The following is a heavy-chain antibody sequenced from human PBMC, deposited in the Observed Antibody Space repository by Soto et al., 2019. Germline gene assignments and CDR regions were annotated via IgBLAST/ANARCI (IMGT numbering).Heavy chain of an antibody. V-gene: IGHV4-59*01. CDR3: SRGRSTVTTVRWFDP. Sequence: PSETLSLTCTVSGGSISSYYWSWVRQPPGKGLEYIGYIYYSGSTNSNPSLKSRVTISVDTSKNQFSLKLSSVTAADTAVYYCSRGRSTVTTVRWFDPWGQGTLVTVSS. J-gene: IGHJ5*02. CDR1: GGSISSYY. CDR2: IYYSGST. D-gene: IGHD4-17*01.